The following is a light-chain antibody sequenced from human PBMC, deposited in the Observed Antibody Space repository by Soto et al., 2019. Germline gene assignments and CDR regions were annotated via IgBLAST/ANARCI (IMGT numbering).Light chain of an antibody. J-gene: IGKJ1*01. CDR1: QSITTF. CDR2: DAS. V-gene: IGKV1-5*01. Sequence: GDRVTVTCRASQSITTFLAWYQQKPGKAPQILIYDASKLEPGVPSRLSGGGSGTEFTLTISSLQPDDFATYYCQQYNSFPWPFGQGTKVDIK. CDR3: QQYNSFPWP.